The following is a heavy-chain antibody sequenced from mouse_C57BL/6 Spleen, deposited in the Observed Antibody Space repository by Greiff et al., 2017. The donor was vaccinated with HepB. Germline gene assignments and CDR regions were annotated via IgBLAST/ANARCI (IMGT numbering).Heavy chain of an antibody. CDR2: INPNTGGS. CDR3: AIRGVYWGYFDV. V-gene: IGHV1-26*01. D-gene: IGHD2-1*01. J-gene: IGHJ1*03. CDR1: GYTFTDYY. Sequence: EVQLQQSGPELVKPGASVKISCKASGYTFTDYYMNWVKQSHGKSLEWIGDINPNTGGSSYNQKFKGKATLTVDKSSSTAYMELRILTSEDSAVYYCAIRGVYWGYFDVWGTGTTVTVSS.